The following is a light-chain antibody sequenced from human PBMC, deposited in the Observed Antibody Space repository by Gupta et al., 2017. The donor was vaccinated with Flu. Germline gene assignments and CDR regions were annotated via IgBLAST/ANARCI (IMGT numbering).Light chain of an antibody. CDR3: AAWDDSLNGWV. V-gene: IGLV1-44*01. CDR2: GSN. J-gene: IGLJ3*02. Sequence: QSVLTQPPSASGTPGQRVTISCSGSSSNIGSNDVNWFQQFPGTAPKLLIYGSNQWPSGVPDRFSGSKSGTSASLAISGLQSDDEADYYCAAWDDSLNGWVFGRGTKLTVL. CDR1: SSNIGSND.